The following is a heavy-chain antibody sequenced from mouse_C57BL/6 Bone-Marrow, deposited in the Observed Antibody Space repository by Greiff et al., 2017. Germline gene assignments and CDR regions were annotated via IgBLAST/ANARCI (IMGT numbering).Heavy chain of an antibody. CDR1: GYAFSSYW. CDR3: AKLGLYYAMDY. J-gene: IGHJ4*01. CDR2: IYPGDGDT. Sequence: VKLQQSGAELVKPGASVKISCKASGYAFSSYWMNWVKQRPGKGLEWIGQIYPGDGDTNYNGKFKGKATLTADKSSSTAYMQLSSLTSEDSAVYFCAKLGLYYAMDYWGQGTSVTVSS. V-gene: IGHV1-80*01. D-gene: IGHD4-1*01.